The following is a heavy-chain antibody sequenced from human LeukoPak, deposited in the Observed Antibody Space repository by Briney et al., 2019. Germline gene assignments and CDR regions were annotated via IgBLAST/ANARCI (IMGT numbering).Heavy chain of an antibody. Sequence: GGSLRLSCAASGFTVSSNYMSWVRQAPGKGPEWVSVIYSGGSTYYADSVKGRFTISRDNSKNTLYLQMNSLRAEDTAVYYCARAVRGTDYYDSSGLGWYYFDYWGQGTLVTVSS. J-gene: IGHJ4*02. CDR3: ARAVRGTDYYDSSGLGWYYFDY. CDR2: IYSGGST. V-gene: IGHV3-53*01. CDR1: GFTVSSNY. D-gene: IGHD3-22*01.